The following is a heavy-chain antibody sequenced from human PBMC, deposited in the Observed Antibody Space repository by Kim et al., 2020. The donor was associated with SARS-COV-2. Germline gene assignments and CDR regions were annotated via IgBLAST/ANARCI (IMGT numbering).Heavy chain of an antibody. V-gene: IGHV4-31*03. Sequence: SETLSLTCTVSGGSISSGGYYWSWIRQHPGKGLEWIGYIYYSGSTYYNPSLKSRVTISVDTSKNPFSLKLSAVTAADTAVYYCARVERAWEATDAVGFGFGLEVAFDIWGQGTMVTVSS. CDR3: ARVERAWEATDAVGFGFGLEVAFDI. CDR1: GGSISSGGYY. CDR2: IYYSGST. J-gene: IGHJ3*02. D-gene: IGHD3-10*01.